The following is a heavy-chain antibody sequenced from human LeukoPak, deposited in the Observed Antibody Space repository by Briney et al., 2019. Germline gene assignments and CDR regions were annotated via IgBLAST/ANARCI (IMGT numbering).Heavy chain of an antibody. V-gene: IGHV3-48*03. D-gene: IGHD6-19*01. Sequence: GGSLRLSCAASGFTFSTYEMNWVRQAPGKGLEWISYISSSGTTMHYADSVKGRFTISRDNAKNSLYLQMNCLRAEDMAVYYCARVRRSSGWSDYWGQGTLVTVSS. CDR3: ARVRRSSGWSDY. CDR2: ISSSGTTM. CDR1: GFTFSTYE. J-gene: IGHJ4*02.